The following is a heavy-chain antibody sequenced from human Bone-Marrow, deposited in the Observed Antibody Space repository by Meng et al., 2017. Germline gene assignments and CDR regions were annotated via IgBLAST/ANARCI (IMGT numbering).Heavy chain of an antibody. V-gene: IGHV3-23*01. CDR1: GFTFSNYA. J-gene: IGHJ4*02. Sequence: GESLKISCAASGFTFSNYAMGWVRQAPGKGLEWVSSIRGAGLSTYYADSVKGRFSISRDNSRNTVSLQIGSLRADDTAVYYCVKSCLQGNSWYFFDYWGQGMLVTVSS. D-gene: IGHD2/OR15-2a*01. CDR3: VKSCLQGNSWYFFDY. CDR2: IRGAGLST.